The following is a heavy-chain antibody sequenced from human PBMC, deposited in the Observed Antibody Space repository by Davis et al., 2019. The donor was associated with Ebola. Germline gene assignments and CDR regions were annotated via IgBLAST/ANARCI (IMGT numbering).Heavy chain of an antibody. J-gene: IGHJ6*02. CDR2: INWNGGST. CDR1: GFTFDAYG. Sequence: PGGSLRLSCAASGFTFDAYGMSWVRQAPGKGLEWVSGINWNGGSTGYAGSVKGRFTISRDNAKNSLYLQMNSLRAEDTAVYYCARGLIFGVVIIGGMDVWGQGTTVTVSS. CDR3: ARGLIFGVVIIGGMDV. D-gene: IGHD3-3*01. V-gene: IGHV3-20*04.